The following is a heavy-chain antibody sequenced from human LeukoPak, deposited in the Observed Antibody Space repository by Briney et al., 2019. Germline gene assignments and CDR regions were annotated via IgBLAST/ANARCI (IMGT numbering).Heavy chain of an antibody. Sequence: PSETLSLTCTLSGGSISSGGYYWTWIRQHPGKGLEWIGYIYFRGSTYYNPSLESRVTISADTPKNQFSLKLSSVTAADTAVYYCARHVGYGNNWFDPWGQGTLVTVSS. CDR3: ARHVGYGNNWFDP. CDR1: GGSISSGGYY. D-gene: IGHD5-18*01. J-gene: IGHJ5*02. V-gene: IGHV4-31*03. CDR2: IYFRGST.